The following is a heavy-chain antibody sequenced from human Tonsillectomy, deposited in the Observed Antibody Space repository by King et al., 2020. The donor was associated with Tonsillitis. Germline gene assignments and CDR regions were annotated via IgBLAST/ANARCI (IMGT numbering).Heavy chain of an antibody. V-gene: IGHV3-30*18. CDR1: GFTFSSFG. D-gene: IGHD2-15*01. CDR2: ISDDGSYK. Sequence: VQLVESGGGVVQPGRSLRLSCSASGFTFSSFGMHWVRQAPGKGLEWVSLISDDGSYKIYADSMRGRFTISRDNSKNTLYLQMNSLTSEDTAVYYCAKPCRGGGSFFLIENWGQGALVTVSS. CDR3: AKPCRGGGSFFLIEN. J-gene: IGHJ4*02.